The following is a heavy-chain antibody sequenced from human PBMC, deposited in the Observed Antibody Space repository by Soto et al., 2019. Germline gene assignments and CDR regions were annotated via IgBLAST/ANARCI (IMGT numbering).Heavy chain of an antibody. V-gene: IGHV3-7*01. CDR2: IKQDGSEK. CDR1: GFTFSNYW. J-gene: IGHJ5*02. D-gene: IGHD2-15*01. CDR3: ARDLVA. Sequence: GGSLRLSCAASGFTFSNYWMSWVRQAPGKGLEWVASIKQDGSEKYFVDSVKGRFTISRDNAKNSLYLQMDSLRAEDTAVYYCARDLVAWGQGTLVTVSS.